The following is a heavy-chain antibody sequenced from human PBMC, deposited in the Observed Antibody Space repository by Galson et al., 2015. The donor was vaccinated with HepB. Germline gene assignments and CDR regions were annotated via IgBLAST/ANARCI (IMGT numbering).Heavy chain of an antibody. D-gene: IGHD2-15*01. CDR2: ISYDGSSK. J-gene: IGHJ3*02. CDR1: RSTFTTFA. V-gene: IGHV3-30*04. Sequence: SLRLSCAASRSTFTTFAMHWVRQAPGKGLEWVAVISYDGSSKYYADSVKGRFTISRDNSRNRLHLQISSLRAEDTAVYYCATGGIVVVASAPIGGAFDIWGRGTMVTVSS. CDR3: ATGGIVVVASAPIGGAFDI.